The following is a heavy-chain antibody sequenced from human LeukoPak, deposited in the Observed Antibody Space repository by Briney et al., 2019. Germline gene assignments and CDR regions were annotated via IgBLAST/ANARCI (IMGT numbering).Heavy chain of an antibody. V-gene: IGHV3-7*01. D-gene: IGHD3-22*01. CDR1: GFTFSSYW. CDR3: ARDSNRLYYYDSSGYGGAFDI. Sequence: PGGSLRLSCAASGFTFSSYWMSWVRQAPGKGLEWVANIKQDGSEKYYLDSVKGRFTISRDNAKNSLYLQMNSLRAEDTAVYYCARDSNRLYYYDSSGYGGAFDIWGQGTMVTVSS. CDR2: IKQDGSEK. J-gene: IGHJ3*02.